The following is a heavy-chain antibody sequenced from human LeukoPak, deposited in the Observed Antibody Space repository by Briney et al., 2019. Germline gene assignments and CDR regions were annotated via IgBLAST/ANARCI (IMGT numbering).Heavy chain of an antibody. V-gene: IGHV4-61*01. CDR3: ARGFSYGYYFDY. J-gene: IGHJ4*02. Sequence: SETLSLTCTVSGGSVSSGSYYWSWIRQPPGKGLEWIGEINQRRSTNYNPSLKSRVTISVDTSKNQFSLSLSSVTAADTAVYFCARGFSYGYYFDYWGQGALVTVSS. CDR1: GGSVSSGSYY. CDR2: INQRRST. D-gene: IGHD5-18*01.